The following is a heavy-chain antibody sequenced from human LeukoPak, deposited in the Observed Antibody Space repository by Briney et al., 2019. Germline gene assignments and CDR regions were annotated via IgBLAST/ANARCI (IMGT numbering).Heavy chain of an antibody. Sequence: GGALRLSCATSGFTFSNYAISWVRQVPGKGLEWVASVSGGGGTTAYADSVKGRFSISRDNSKKTLYLQMSSLRVEDTAVYYCAKNTGSSTPSFDYWGQGTLVTVSS. V-gene: IGHV3-23*01. CDR3: AKNTGSSTPSFDY. CDR2: VSGGGGTT. CDR1: GFTFSNYA. D-gene: IGHD6-6*01. J-gene: IGHJ4*02.